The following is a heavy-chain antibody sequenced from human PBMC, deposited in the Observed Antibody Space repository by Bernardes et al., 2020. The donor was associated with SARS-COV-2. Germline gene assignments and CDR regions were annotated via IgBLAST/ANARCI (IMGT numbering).Heavy chain of an antibody. V-gene: IGHV4-34*01. Sequence: SETLSLTCAVYGGSFSGYYWSWIRQSPGKGLEWIGEINHRGSTNCNPSLKSRVTISVDTSKNQFSLIMSSVTAADTGVYYCARGAFGGPYAMFDYWGQGTLVTVSS. CDR3: ARGAFGGPYAMFDY. CDR2: INHRGST. CDR1: GGSFSGYY. J-gene: IGHJ4*02. D-gene: IGHD2-15*01.